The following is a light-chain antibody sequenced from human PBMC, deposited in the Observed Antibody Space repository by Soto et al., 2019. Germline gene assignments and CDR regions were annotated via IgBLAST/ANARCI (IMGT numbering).Light chain of an antibody. CDR2: GAS. Sequence: EIVMTQSPATLSVSPGERATLSCRASQSVSSNLAWYQQKPGQGPRLLIYGASTRATGIPARFSGGGSGTDFTLTIFSLLSEDFAVYYCQQYNIWPRAFGQGTKV. CDR1: QSVSSN. V-gene: IGKV3-15*01. CDR3: QQYNIWPRA. J-gene: IGKJ1*01.